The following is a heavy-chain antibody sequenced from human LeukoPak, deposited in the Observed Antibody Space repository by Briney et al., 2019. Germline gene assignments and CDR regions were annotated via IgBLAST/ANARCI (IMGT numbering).Heavy chain of an antibody. CDR1: GYSENFYG. CDR3: ARDGGWELPHY. J-gene: IGHJ4*02. CDR2: ISAQHGQT. V-gene: IGHV1-18*01. D-gene: IGHD1-26*01. Sequence: GASVKVSCKTSGYSENFYGITWVRQVAGQGLEWMGWISAQHGQTEYAPNSQDRVTMTTDTYTNTAYMELSRLRSDDTAVYYCARDGGWELPHYWGQGTLVTVSS.